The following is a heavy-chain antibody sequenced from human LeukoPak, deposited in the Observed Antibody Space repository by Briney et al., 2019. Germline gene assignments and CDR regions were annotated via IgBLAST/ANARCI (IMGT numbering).Heavy chain of an antibody. Sequence: PGGSLRLSCAASGVTVSSNYMSWVRQAPGKGLEWVSVIYSSGSAYYADSVKGRFTISRDNSKNKLYLQMNSLRAEDTAVYYGARGVGVVYCSGGSCPLGDAFDIWGQGTMVTVSS. CDR2: IYSSGSA. D-gene: IGHD2-15*01. CDR3: ARGVGVVYCSGGSCPLGDAFDI. V-gene: IGHV3-53*01. J-gene: IGHJ3*02. CDR1: GVTVSSNY.